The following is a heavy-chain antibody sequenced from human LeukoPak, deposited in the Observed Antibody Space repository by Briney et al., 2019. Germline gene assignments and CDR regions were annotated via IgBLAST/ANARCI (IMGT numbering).Heavy chain of an antibody. D-gene: IGHD3-3*01. CDR2: TFYRSKWDT. CDR1: GDSVSSYNAA. CDR3: ARDHINTMGDY. Sequence: SQTLSLTCAISGDSVSSYNAAWNWFRQSPSRGLEWLGRTFYRSKWDTEYAISVKSRITINPDTSKNQFSLQLNSVTPEDTAVYYCARDHINTMGDYWGQGTLVTVSS. V-gene: IGHV6-1*01. J-gene: IGHJ4*02.